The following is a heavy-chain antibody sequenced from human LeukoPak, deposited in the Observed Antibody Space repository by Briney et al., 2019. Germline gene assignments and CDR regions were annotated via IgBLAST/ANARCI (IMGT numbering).Heavy chain of an antibody. CDR2: INHSGST. CDR1: GGSFSGYY. D-gene: IGHD3-10*01. CDR3: ARGAVRFRELLSTYYSDY. V-gene: IGHV4-34*01. Sequence: SETLSLTCAVYGGSFSGYYWSWIRQPPGKGLEWIGEINHSGSTNYNPSLKSRVTISVDTSKNQFSLKLSSVTAADTAVYYCARGAVRFRELLSTYYSDYWGQGTLVTVSS. J-gene: IGHJ4*02.